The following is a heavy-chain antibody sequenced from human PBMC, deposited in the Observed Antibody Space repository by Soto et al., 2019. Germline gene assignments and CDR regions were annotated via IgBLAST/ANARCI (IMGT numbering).Heavy chain of an antibody. CDR1: GGSISSYY. D-gene: IGHD3-10*01. Sequence: PSETLSLTCTVSGGSISSYYWSWIRQPPGKGLEWIGYIYYSGSTNYNPSLKSRVTISVDTSKIQFSLKLSSVTAADTAVYYCARDYYGSASSTWFDPWGQGTLVTVSS. CDR3: ARDYYGSASSTWFDP. J-gene: IGHJ5*02. V-gene: IGHV4-59*01. CDR2: IYYSGST.